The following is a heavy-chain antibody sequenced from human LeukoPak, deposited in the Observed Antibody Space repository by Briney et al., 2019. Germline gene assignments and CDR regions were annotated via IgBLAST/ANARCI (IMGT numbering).Heavy chain of an antibody. CDR2: ITSSGGST. CDR1: GFTFSSYA. Sequence: GGSLRLSCAASGFTFSSYAMSWFRQAPGKGLEWVSSITSSGGSTYYAGSVKGQCTISRDNSKNTVYLQMNSLRAEDTAVYYCAKDRPNYYDSSGHYYRRNGDYWGQGTLVTVSS. CDR3: AKDRPNYYDSSGHYYRRNGDY. D-gene: IGHD3-22*01. V-gene: IGHV3-23*01. J-gene: IGHJ4*02.